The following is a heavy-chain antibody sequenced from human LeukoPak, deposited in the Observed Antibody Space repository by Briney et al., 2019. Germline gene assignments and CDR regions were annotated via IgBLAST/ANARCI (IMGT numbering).Heavy chain of an antibody. CDR1: GYTLTELS. V-gene: IGHV1-8*01. J-gene: IGHJ3*02. Sequence: GASVKVSCKVSGYTLTELSMHWVRQAPGQGLQWMGWMNPNSGNAVYAQKFQGRVTMTRSTSINTAYMELSSLRSEDTAVYYCARGGSRSFDIWGLGTMVTVSS. CDR3: ARGGSRSFDI. CDR2: MNPNSGNA. D-gene: IGHD3-10*01.